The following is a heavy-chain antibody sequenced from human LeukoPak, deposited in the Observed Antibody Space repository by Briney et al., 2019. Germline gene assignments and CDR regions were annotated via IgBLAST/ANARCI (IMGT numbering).Heavy chain of an antibody. CDR2: ISYDGSNK. CDR3: ARHSVSGSYYHTYYFDY. Sequence: GGSLRLSCAASGFTFSSYAMHWVRQAPGKGLEWVAVISYDGSNKYYADSVKGRFTISRDNSKNTLYLQMNSLRAEDTAVYYCARHSVSGSYYHTYYFDYWGQGTLVTVSS. V-gene: IGHV3-30-3*01. D-gene: IGHD3-10*01. CDR1: GFTFSSYA. J-gene: IGHJ4*02.